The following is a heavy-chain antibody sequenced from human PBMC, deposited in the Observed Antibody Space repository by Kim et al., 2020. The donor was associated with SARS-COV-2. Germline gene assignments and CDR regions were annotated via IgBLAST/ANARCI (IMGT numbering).Heavy chain of an antibody. CDR3: ARDQGSLTFYFDY. CDR2: IYSGGST. D-gene: IGHD3-10*01. Sequence: GGSLRLSCAASGFTVSGNYMSWVRQAPGKGLEWVSVIYSGGSTNYADSVKGRFTISRDNSKNTLYLQMNSLRAEDTAVYYCARDQGSLTFYFDYWGQGTLVTVSS. CDR1: GFTVSGNY. J-gene: IGHJ4*02. V-gene: IGHV3-53*01.